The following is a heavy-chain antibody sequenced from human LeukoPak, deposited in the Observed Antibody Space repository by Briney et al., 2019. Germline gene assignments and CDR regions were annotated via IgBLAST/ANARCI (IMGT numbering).Heavy chain of an antibody. D-gene: IGHD4-23*01. CDR2: ISGSGGT. J-gene: IGHJ4*02. V-gene: IGHV3-23*01. CDR3: AKHPSVGNFEY. Sequence: PGGSLRLSCAASGLTFNNYAMSWVRQAPGKGLEWVSAISGSGGTYYADSVKGRFIISRDNSKNTLYLQMNSLRAEDTAIYYCAKHPSVGNFEYWGQGTLVTVSS. CDR1: GLTFNNYA.